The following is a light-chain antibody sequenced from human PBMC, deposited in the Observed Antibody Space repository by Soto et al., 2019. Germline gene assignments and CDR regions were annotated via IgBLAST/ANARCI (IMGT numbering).Light chain of an antibody. CDR2: EVS. CDR1: SSDVGYYNY. V-gene: IGLV2-8*01. Sequence: QPVLTQPPSASGSPVQSVTISCTGTSSDVGYYNYVSWYQQHPGKAPKLMIYEVSKRPSGVPDRFSGSKSGNTASLTVSGLQAEDEADYYCSSYAGSNNLVFGGGTKVTVL. J-gene: IGLJ3*02. CDR3: SSYAGSNNLV.